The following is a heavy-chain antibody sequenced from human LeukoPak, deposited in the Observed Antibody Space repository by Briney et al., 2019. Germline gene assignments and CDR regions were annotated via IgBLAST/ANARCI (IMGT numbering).Heavy chain of an antibody. Sequence: GGSLRLSCAASGFTFSSYSMNWVRQAPGKGLEWVSSISSSSSYIYYADSVKGRFTISRDNAKNSLYLQMNSLRAEDTAVYYCAREYSDDSSGYDLNYFDYWGQGTLVTVSS. V-gene: IGHV3-21*01. D-gene: IGHD3-22*01. CDR3: AREYSDDSSGYDLNYFDY. CDR2: ISSSSSYI. CDR1: GFTFSSYS. J-gene: IGHJ4*02.